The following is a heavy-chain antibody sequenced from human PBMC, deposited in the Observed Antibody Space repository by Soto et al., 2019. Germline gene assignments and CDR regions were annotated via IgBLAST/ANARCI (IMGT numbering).Heavy chain of an antibody. V-gene: IGHV3-7*01. J-gene: IGHJ4*02. Sequence: EVQLVESGGDLVQPGGSLRLSCAASGFTFNSFWMSWVRQAPGKGLEWVANIKHDGSEQYSVDSVKGRFTISRDNAKNLLNLHMNGLRAEDTAVYYCARRAYLDYWGQGTLVTVSS. CDR2: IKHDGSEQ. CDR1: GFTFNSFW. CDR3: ARRAYLDY.